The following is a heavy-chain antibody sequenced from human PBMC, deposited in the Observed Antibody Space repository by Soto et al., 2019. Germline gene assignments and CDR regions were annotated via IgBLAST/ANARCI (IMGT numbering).Heavy chain of an antibody. CDR2: IIPILGIA. CDR1: SCSVSIYI. V-gene: IGHV1-69*02. CDR3: ARCSXALTRYSGYDSPNYFDY. Sequence: SVWISCETASCSVSIYITSFVGPVPGKRLAWMGRIIPILGIANYAQKFQGRVTITADKSTSTAYMELSSLSSEDMAVYYCARCSXALTRYSGYDSPNYFDYCGQGNLVT. J-gene: IGHJ4*02. D-gene: IGHD5-12*01.